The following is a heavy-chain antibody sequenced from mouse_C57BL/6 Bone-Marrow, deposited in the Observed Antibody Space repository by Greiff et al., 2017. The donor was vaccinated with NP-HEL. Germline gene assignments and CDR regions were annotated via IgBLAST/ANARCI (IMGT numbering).Heavy chain of an antibody. J-gene: IGHJ2*01. CDR3: ERGRTYSNFYYFDY. V-gene: IGHV1-76*01. CDR1: GYTFTDYY. CDR2: IYPGSGNT. D-gene: IGHD2-5*01. Sequence: VQLQESGAELVRPGASVKLSCKASGYTFTDYYITWVKQRPGQGLEWIARIYPGSGNTYYNEQFKGKATLTTEKASSTAYLQLSSLTSEYSAVYICERGRTYSNFYYFDYWGQGTTLTVSS.